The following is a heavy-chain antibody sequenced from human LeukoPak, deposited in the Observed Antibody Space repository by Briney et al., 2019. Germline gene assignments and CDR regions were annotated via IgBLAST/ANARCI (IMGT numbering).Heavy chain of an antibody. Sequence: PSETLSLTCAVYGGSFSGYYWSWIRQPPGEGLEWIGSIYYSGSTYYNPSLKSRVTISVDTSKNQFSLKLSSVTAADTAVYYCARLYYDFWSGYLDYWGQGTLVTVSS. J-gene: IGHJ4*02. CDR2: IYYSGST. D-gene: IGHD3-3*01. CDR1: GGSFSGYY. CDR3: ARLYYDFWSGYLDY. V-gene: IGHV4-34*01.